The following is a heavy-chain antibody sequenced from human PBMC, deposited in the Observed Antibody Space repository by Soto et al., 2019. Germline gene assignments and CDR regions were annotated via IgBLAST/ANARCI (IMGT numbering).Heavy chain of an antibody. CDR2: ISSSGDPT. CDR1: GFSFSDYY. V-gene: IGHV3-11*01. D-gene: IGHD2-21*01. Sequence: GSLRLSCAASGFSFSDYYMTWIRQAPGKGLEWISDISSSGDPTYYADSLRGRFTISRDNAKNSLYLQLNSLRGEDTAVYYCARLLLRPGKFDYWGQGTLVTVSS. CDR3: ARLLLRPGKFDY. J-gene: IGHJ4*02.